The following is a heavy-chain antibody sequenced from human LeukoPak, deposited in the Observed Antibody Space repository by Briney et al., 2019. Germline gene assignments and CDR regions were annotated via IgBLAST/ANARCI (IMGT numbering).Heavy chain of an antibody. CDR1: GGSFSGYY. CDR2: INHSGST. V-gene: IGHV4-34*01. CDR3: ARDSPRLLVFDI. Sequence: SETLSLTWAVYGGSFSGYYWSWIRQPPGKGLEWIGEINHSGSTNYNPSLKSRVTISVDTSKNQFSLKLNSVTAADTAVYYCARDSPRLLVFDIWGQGTMVTVSS. D-gene: IGHD2-8*02. J-gene: IGHJ3*02.